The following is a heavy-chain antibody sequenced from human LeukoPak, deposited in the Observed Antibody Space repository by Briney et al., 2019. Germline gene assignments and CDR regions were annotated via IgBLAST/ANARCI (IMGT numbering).Heavy chain of an antibody. J-gene: IGHJ4*02. D-gene: IGHD4-11*01. CDR1: GFTFSHYG. CDR3: AKDAQRGFDYSNSLDY. CDR2: IWNDGSNK. Sequence: GRSLRLSCAASGFTFSHYGMHWVRQVPGRGLEWVAVIWNDGSNKYYADSVKGRFTISRDNSKNTLYLQMNSLRAEDTAVYYCAKDAQRGFDYSNSLDYWGQGTLVTVSS. V-gene: IGHV3-33*06.